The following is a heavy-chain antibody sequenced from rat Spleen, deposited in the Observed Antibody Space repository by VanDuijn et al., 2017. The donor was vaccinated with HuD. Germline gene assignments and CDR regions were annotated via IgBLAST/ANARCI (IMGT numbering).Heavy chain of an antibody. D-gene: IGHD5-1*01. CDR1: GYSITSSY. Sequence: EVQLQESGPGLVKPSQSLSLTCSVTGYSITSSYRWNWIRKFPGNKMEWIGRISYSGSTKYSPSLESRISITRDTSQNQFFLRLNSVTTEDAATYYCARQNWPYYFDYWGQGVMVTVSS. CDR3: ARQNWPYYFDY. J-gene: IGHJ2*01. CDR2: ISYSGST. V-gene: IGHV3-1*01.